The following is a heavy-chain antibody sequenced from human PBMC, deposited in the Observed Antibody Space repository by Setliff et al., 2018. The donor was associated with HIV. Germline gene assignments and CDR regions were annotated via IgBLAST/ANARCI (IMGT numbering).Heavy chain of an antibody. CDR1: GGSFTGYH. Sequence: PSETLSLTCAVYGGSFTGYHWSWVRQPPGKGLEWIGEISHSGSTNYNPSLKSRVTTSVDTSKNQFSLKLSSVTAADTAVYYCARDAPTVYANGWFDPWGQGTLVTVSS. J-gene: IGHJ5*02. CDR2: ISHSGST. CDR3: ARDAPTVYANGWFDP. D-gene: IGHD2-8*01. V-gene: IGHV4-34*01.